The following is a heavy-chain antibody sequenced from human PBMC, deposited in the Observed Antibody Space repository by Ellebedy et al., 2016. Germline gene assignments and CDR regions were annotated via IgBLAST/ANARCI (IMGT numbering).Heavy chain of an antibody. V-gene: IGHV1-69*05. CDR3: ARGKVVTNLFDY. CDR2: IIPIFGTA. Sequence: SVKVSXXASGGTFSSYAISWVRQAPGQGLEWMGGIIPIFGTANYAQKFQGRVTMTRNTSISTAYMELSSLRSEDTAVYYCARGKVVTNLFDYWGQGTLVTVSS. CDR1: GGTFSSYA. J-gene: IGHJ4*02. D-gene: IGHD4-23*01.